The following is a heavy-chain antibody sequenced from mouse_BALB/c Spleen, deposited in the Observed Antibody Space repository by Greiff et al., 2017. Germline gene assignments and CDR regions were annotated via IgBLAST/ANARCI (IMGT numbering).Heavy chain of an antibody. CDR1: GFTFSSYT. CDR2: ISSGGSYT. CDR3: TRVRTGTGAMDY. V-gene: IGHV5-6-4*01. Sequence: EVQRVESGGGLVKPGGSLKLSCAASGFTFSSYTMSWVRQTPEKRLEWVATISSGGSYTYYPDSVKGRFTISRDNAKNTLYLQMSSLKSEDTAMYYCTRVRTGTGAMDYWGQGTSVTVSS. D-gene: IGHD4-1*01. J-gene: IGHJ4*01.